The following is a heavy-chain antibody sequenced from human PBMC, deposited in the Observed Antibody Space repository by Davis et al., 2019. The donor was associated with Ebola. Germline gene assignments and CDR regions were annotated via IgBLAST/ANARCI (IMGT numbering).Heavy chain of an antibody. Sequence: SVKVSCKASGGTFSSYAISWVRQAPGQGLEWMGGIIPIFGTANYAQKFQGRVTITADESTSTAYMELSSLRSEDTAVYYCARSQKYGDYYYGMDVWGQGTTVTVSS. CDR2: IIPIFGTA. CDR3: ARSQKYGDYYYGMDV. CDR1: GGTFSSYA. D-gene: IGHD4-17*01. V-gene: IGHV1-69*13. J-gene: IGHJ6*02.